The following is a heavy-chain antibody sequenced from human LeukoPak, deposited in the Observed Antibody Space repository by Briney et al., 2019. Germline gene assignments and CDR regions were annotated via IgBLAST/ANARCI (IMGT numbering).Heavy chain of an antibody. V-gene: IGHV3-30*18. CDR2: ITYDGSNK. CDR1: GFIFSNYG. CDR3: AKDAYSSGWRMPLD. Sequence: GGSLRLSCAASGFIFSNYGMHWVRQAPGKGLEWVAVITYDGSNKYYADSVEGRFTISRDVSENTLYLQMNSLRVEDTAVYYCAKDAYSSGWRMPLDWGQGILVTVSS. J-gene: IGHJ4*02. D-gene: IGHD6-19*01.